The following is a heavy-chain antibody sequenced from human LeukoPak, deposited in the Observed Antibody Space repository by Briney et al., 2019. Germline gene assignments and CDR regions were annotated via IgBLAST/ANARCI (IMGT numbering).Heavy chain of an antibody. V-gene: IGHV4-30-4*08. D-gene: IGHD3-22*01. CDR3: AREPEIRLSHHYYESSGILDY. CDR2: IYYSGST. J-gene: IGHJ4*02. Sequence: SETLSLTCTVSGGSVSSGDYYWNWIRQPPGKGLEWIGYIYYSGSTYYNPSLKSRLTISVGTSKNHFSLKLSSVTAADTAVYYCAREPEIRLSHHYYESSGILDYWGQGTLVTVSS. CDR1: GGSVSSGDYY.